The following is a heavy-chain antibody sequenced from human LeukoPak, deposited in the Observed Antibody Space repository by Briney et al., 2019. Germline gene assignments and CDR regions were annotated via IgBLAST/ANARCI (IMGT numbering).Heavy chain of an antibody. J-gene: IGHJ4*02. V-gene: IGHV3-30*18. Sequence: GRSLRLSCAASGFTFSSYGMHWVRQAPGKGLEWVAVISYDGSNKYYADSVKGRFTISRDNSKNTLYLQMNSLRAEDTAVYYCAKDCGGGDSSGYFDYWGQGTLVTVSS. D-gene: IGHD3-22*01. CDR1: GFTFSSYG. CDR3: AKDCGGGDSSGYFDY. CDR2: ISYDGSNK.